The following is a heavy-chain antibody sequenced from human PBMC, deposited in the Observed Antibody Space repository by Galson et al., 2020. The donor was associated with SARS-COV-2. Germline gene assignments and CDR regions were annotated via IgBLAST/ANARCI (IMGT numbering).Heavy chain of an antibody. CDR1: TVSSSGYG. D-gene: IGHD3-10*01. CDR3: ARVKTETMTSSIGDYDGMEV. V-gene: IGHV3-21*01. Sequence: CCESSTVSSSGYGLNWVHPPPEKVLWWVSFIRTTSSYIYSQKSLNGRVTISRTTAKNSLYLQMKSLRVENTAVYYCARVKTETMTSSIGDYDGMEVWPQATTGALSS. J-gene: IGHJ6*02. CDR2: IRTTSSYI.